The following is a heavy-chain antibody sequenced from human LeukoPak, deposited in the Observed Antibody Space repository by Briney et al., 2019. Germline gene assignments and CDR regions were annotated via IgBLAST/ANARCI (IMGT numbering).Heavy chain of an antibody. CDR1: GGSISSYY. Sequence: SETLSLTCTVSGGSISSYYWSWILQPPAKGLEWIGYIYYSGSTNYNPSLKSRVTISVDTSKSQFSLKLSSVTAADTAVYYCARASSGRLQYYFDCWGQGTLVTVSS. D-gene: IGHD6-19*01. J-gene: IGHJ4*02. V-gene: IGHV4-59*01. CDR2: IYYSGST. CDR3: ARASSGRLQYYFDC.